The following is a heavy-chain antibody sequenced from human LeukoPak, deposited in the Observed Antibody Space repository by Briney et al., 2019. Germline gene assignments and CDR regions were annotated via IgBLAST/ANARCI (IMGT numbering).Heavy chain of an antibody. CDR1: GYSFTSYW. Sequence: GESLKISCKGSGYSFTSYWIGWVRQLPGKGLDGMEIIYPGDSDTRYSPSFQGQVTISADKSISTAYLQWSSLKAADYAWYYCARPSRGEGIAAAGPDAFDIWGQGKMATVTS. V-gene: IGHV5-51*01. CDR2: IYPGDSDT. J-gene: IGHJ3*02. D-gene: IGHD6-13*01. CDR3: ARPSRGEGIAAAGPDAFDI.